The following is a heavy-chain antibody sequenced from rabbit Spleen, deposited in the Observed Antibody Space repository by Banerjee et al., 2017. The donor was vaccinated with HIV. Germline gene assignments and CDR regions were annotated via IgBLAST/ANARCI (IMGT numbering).Heavy chain of an antibody. CDR1: GVSLNDKDV. J-gene: IGHJ6*01. D-gene: IGHD1-1*01. V-gene: IGHV1S45*01. CDR3: ARDTSSSFSSYGMDL. Sequence: QEQLVESGGGLVQPGGSLTLTCKASGVSLNDKDVMCWVRQAPGKGLEWIACINMITSKSVYASWAKGRFIMSRTSSTKVTLQMPRLTAADTATYFCARDTSSSFSSYGMDLWGPGTLVTVS. CDR2: INMITSKS.